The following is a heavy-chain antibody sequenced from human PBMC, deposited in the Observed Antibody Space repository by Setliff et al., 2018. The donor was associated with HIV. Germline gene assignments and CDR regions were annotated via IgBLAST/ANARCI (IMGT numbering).Heavy chain of an antibody. CDR1: GYTFSSYG. D-gene: IGHD3-22*01. CDR3: ARHASTWYYESSGPHFDY. CDR2: ISGYNANT. V-gene: IGHV1-18*01. Sequence: ASVKVSCKASGYTFSSYGINWVRQATGQGLEWMGWISGYNANTNYAQKLQGKVIMTTDTSTSTAYMEVRSLRSGDTAVYFCARHASTWYYESSGPHFDYWGQGTLVTVSS. J-gene: IGHJ4*02.